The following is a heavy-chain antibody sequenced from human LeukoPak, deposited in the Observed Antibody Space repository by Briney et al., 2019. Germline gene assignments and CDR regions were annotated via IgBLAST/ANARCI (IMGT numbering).Heavy chain of an antibody. CDR3: ARLRWGSSSWYDC. Sequence: SETLSLTCAVYGGSFSDYYWSWIRQPPGKGLEWIGEINHSGSTNYNPSLKSRLTISVDTSKNQFSLELNSVSAADTAVYYCARLRWGSSSWYDCWGQGTLVTVSS. V-gene: IGHV4-34*01. J-gene: IGHJ5*01. D-gene: IGHD6-13*01. CDR1: GGSFSDYY. CDR2: INHSGST.